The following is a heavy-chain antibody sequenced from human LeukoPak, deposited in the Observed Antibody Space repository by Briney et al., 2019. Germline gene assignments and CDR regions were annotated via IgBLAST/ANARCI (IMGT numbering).Heavy chain of an antibody. CDR1: GFTFSSYS. J-gene: IGHJ4*02. V-gene: IGHV3-20*04. CDR2: INWNGGST. D-gene: IGHD1-26*01. CDR3: ASRRGSNRPFDY. Sequence: GGSLRLSCAASGFTFSSYSMNWVRQAPGKGLEWVSGINWNGGSTGYADSVKGRFTISRDNAKNSLYLQMNSLTAEDSAVYYCASRRGSNRPFDYWGQGTLVTVSS.